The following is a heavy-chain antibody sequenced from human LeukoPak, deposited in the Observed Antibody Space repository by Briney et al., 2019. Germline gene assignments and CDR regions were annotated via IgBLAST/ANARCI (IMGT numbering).Heavy chain of an antibody. CDR1: GGSISSGGYY. CDR3: ARGSGSGGPYSLVAFDI. D-gene: IGHD6-25*01. J-gene: IGHJ3*02. Sequence: PSETLSLTCTVSGGSISSGGYYWSWIRQHPGKGLEWIGYIYYSGSTYYNPSLKSRVTLSVDTSKNQFFLKLSSVTAADTAVYYCARGSGSGGPYSLVAFDIWGQGTMVTVSS. CDR2: IYYSGST. V-gene: IGHV4-31*03.